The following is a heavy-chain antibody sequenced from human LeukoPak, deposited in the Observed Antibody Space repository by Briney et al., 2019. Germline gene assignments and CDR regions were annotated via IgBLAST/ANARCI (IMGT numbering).Heavy chain of an antibody. CDR2: MNPNSGNT. Sequence: GASVKVSCKASGYTFTSYDINWVRQSTGQGLEWMGWMNPNSGNTGYAQKFQGRVTITRNTSISTAYMELSSLRSEDTAVYYCARMAYYDFWSGYSPDAFDIWGQGTMVTVSS. CDR3: ARMAYYDFWSGYSPDAFDI. V-gene: IGHV1-8*03. CDR1: GYTFTSYD. D-gene: IGHD3-3*01. J-gene: IGHJ3*02.